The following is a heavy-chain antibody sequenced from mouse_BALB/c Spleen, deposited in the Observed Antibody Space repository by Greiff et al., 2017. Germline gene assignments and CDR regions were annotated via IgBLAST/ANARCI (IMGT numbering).Heavy chain of an antibody. CDR1: GFTFSNYW. Sequence: EVKLQESGGGLVQPGGSMKLSCVASGFTFSNYWMNWVRQSPEKGLEWVAEIRLKSNNYATHYAESVKGRFTISRDDSKSSVYLQMNNLRVEDTGIYYCTFGNYGFTYWGQGTLVTVSA. D-gene: IGHD2-1*01. CDR2: IRLKSNNYAT. CDR3: TFGNYGFTY. V-gene: IGHV6-6*02. J-gene: IGHJ3*01.